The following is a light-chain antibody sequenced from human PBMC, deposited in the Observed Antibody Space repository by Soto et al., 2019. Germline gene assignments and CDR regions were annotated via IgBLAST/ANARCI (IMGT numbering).Light chain of an antibody. CDR1: QSVSSSY. CDR2: GAS. Sequence: EIVLTQSPGTLSLSPGERATLSCRASQSVSSSYLAWYQQKPGQAPRLLIYGASYRATGIPDRFSGRGSGTDFTLTISRLEPEDFALYYCQKYDDALSSFTFGQGTNLEIK. CDR3: QKYDDALSSFT. J-gene: IGKJ2*01. V-gene: IGKV3-20*01.